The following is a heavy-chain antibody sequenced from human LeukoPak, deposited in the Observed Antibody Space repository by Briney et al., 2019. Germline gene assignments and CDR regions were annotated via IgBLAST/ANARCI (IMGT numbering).Heavy chain of an antibody. V-gene: IGHV4-34*01. D-gene: IGHD1-26*01. J-gene: IGHJ4*02. CDR2: INHSGST. CDR1: GGSFSGYY. CDR3: ARESGSYPYYFDY. Sequence: SETLSLTCAVYGGSFSGYYWSWIRQPPGKGLEWIGEINHSGSTNYNPSLKCRVTISVDTSKNQFSLKLSSVTAADTAVYYCARESGSYPYYFDYWGQGTLVTVSS.